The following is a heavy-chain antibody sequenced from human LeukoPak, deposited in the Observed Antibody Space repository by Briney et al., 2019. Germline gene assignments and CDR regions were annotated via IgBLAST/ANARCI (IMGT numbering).Heavy chain of an antibody. V-gene: IGHV6-1*01. CDR1: GDSVSSNSAA. CDR3: ARVEYSSSWTPLSFDP. Sequence: SQTLSLTCAISGDSVSSNSAAWNWIRQSPSRGLEWLGRTYYRSKWYNDYAVSVKGQITINPDTSKNQFSLQLNSVTPEDTAMYYCARVEYSSSWTPLSFDPWGQGTLVTVSS. D-gene: IGHD6-13*01. J-gene: IGHJ5*02. CDR2: TYYRSKWYN.